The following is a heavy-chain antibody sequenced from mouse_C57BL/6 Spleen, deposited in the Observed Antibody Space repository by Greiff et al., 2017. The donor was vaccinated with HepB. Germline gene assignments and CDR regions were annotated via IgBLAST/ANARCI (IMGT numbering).Heavy chain of an antibody. CDR2: IRNKANNHAT. CDR1: GFTFSDAW. J-gene: IGHJ3*01. CDR3: TRPYYDYDPFAY. Sequence: RVESGGGLVQPGGSMKLSCAASGFTFSDAWMDWVRQSPEKGLEWVAEIRNKANNHATYYAESVKGRFTISRDDSKSSVYLQMNSLRAEDTGIYYCTRPYYDYDPFAYWGQGTLVTVSA. D-gene: IGHD2-4*01. V-gene: IGHV6-6*01.